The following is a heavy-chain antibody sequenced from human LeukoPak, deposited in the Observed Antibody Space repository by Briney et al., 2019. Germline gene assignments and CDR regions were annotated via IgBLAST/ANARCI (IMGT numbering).Heavy chain of an antibody. CDR2: ISWNSGSI. D-gene: IGHD6-19*01. CDR3: AKDKGSSGWTGYFDY. CDR1: GFTFDDYA. V-gene: IGHV3-9*03. J-gene: IGHJ4*02. Sequence: PGGSLRVSCAASGFTFDDYAMHWVRQAPGKGLEWVSGISWNSGSIGYADSVKGRFTISRDNAKNSLYLQMNSLRAEDMALYYCAKDKGSSGWTGYFDYWGQGTLVTVSS.